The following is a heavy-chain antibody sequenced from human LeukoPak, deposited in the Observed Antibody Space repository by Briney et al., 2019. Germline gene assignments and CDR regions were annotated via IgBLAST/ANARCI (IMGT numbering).Heavy chain of an antibody. D-gene: IGHD6-19*01. Sequence: PSETLSLTCAVSGGSISSNYWWSWVRQPPGRGLEWIGEIYHTGNTNYNPSLKSRVSISVDKSKSQFSLKLTSVTAADTAVYYCASFGLTSGWVGWGQGTLVTVSS. CDR3: ASFGLTSGWVG. V-gene: IGHV4-4*02. J-gene: IGHJ4*02. CDR2: IYHTGNT. CDR1: GGSISSNYW.